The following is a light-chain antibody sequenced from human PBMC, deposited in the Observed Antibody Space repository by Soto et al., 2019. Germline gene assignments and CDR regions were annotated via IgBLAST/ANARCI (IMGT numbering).Light chain of an antibody. Sequence: DIVMTQSPESLAVSLGERATIDCKSSQSVLYSSNNKNYLAWYQQKPGQPPKLLIYWASTRESGVPDRFGGSGSGTDFTLTISSLQAEDVAVYYCQQYYSTPLSFGGGTKVEIK. CDR2: WAS. CDR3: QQYYSTPLS. CDR1: QSVLYSSNNKNY. J-gene: IGKJ4*01. V-gene: IGKV4-1*01.